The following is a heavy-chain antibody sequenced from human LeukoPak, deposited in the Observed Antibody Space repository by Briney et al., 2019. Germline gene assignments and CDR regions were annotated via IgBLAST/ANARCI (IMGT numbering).Heavy chain of an antibody. J-gene: IGHJ4*02. CDR2: TPYHGVSR. V-gene: IGHV3-30*02. CDR3: AKDRHGDYTSDY. D-gene: IGHD4-17*01. CDR1: GFIFGSYG. Sequence: GGSLRLSCAASGFIFGSYGMHWVRQAPGKGLEWVAFTPYHGVSRYYTESVKGRFTISRDNSKSTPYLQMNSLRIEDTAVYYCAKDRHGDYTSDYWGQGTLVIVSS.